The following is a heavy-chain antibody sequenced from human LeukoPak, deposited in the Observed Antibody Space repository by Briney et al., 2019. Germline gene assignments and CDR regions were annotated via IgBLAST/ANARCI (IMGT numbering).Heavy chain of an antibody. V-gene: IGHV4-39*07. Sequence: KTSETLSLTCTVSGGSISSSSYYWGWIRQPPGKGLEWIGSIYYSGSTYYNPSLKSRVTISVDTSKNQFSLKLSSVTAADTAVYYCARGEGKFGWFDPWGQGTLVTVSS. CDR3: ARGEGKFGWFDP. CDR1: GGSISSSSYY. D-gene: IGHD3-16*01. CDR2: IYYSGST. J-gene: IGHJ5*02.